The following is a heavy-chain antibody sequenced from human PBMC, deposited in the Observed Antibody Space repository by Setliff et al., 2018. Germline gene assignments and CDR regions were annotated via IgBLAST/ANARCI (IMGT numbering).Heavy chain of an antibody. J-gene: IGHJ6*03. Sequence: GGSLRLSCAASGFTFSSYWMHWVRQAPGKGLVWVSRINSDGSSTSYADSVKGRFTISRDNAKNTLYLQMSSLRAEDTAVYYCARDGGLLQFLEWSRSYMDVWGKGTTVTVSS. V-gene: IGHV3-74*01. CDR1: GFTFSSYW. D-gene: IGHD3-3*01. CDR2: INSDGSST. CDR3: ARDGGLLQFLEWSRSYMDV.